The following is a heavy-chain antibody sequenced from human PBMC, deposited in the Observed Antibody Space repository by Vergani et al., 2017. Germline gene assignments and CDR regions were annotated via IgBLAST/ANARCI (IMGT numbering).Heavy chain of an antibody. V-gene: IGHV3-21*01. CDR3: ARDGIAARVLDY. D-gene: IGHD6-6*01. J-gene: IGHJ4*02. Sequence: EVQLVESGGGLVKPGGSLRLSCAASGFTFSSYSMNWVRQAPGKGLEWVSSISSSSSYIYYADSVKGRFTISRDNAKNSLYLQMNSLRAEDTAVYYCARDGIAARVLDYWGQGTLVTVSS. CDR2: ISSSSSYI. CDR1: GFTFSSYS.